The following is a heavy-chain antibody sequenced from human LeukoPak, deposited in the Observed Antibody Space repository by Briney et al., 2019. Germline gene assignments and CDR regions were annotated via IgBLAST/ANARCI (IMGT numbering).Heavy chain of an antibody. Sequence: GGSLRLSCAASGFTFSSYGMHWVRQAPGKGLEWVAVISYDGSNKYYADSVKGRFTISRDNSKNTLYLQMNSLRAEDTAVYYCAKDPRTYYYGSGRPDYWGQGTLVTVSS. V-gene: IGHV3-30*18. CDR3: AKDPRTYYYGSGRPDY. D-gene: IGHD3-10*01. CDR1: GFTFSSYG. CDR2: ISYDGSNK. J-gene: IGHJ4*02.